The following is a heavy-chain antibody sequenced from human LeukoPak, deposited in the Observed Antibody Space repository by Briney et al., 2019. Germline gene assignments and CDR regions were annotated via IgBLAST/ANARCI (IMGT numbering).Heavy chain of an antibody. D-gene: IGHD6-13*01. CDR1: GYTFTGYY. V-gene: IGHV1-2*06. CDR2: INPNSGGT. J-gene: IGHJ4*02. CDR3: ARRAAAGTFNDY. Sequence: ASVKVSCKASGYTFTGYYMHWVRQAPGQGLEWMGRINPNSGGTSYAQKFQGRVTMTRDTSISTAYMELSRLRSDDTAVYYCARRAAAGTFNDYWGQGTLVTVSS.